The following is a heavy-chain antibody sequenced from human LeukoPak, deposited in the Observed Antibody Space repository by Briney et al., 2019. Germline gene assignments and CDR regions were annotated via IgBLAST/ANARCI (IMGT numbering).Heavy chain of an antibody. CDR1: GFTVSSNY. J-gene: IGHJ4*02. Sequence: GGSLRLSCAASGFTVSSNYMSWVRQAPEKGLEWVSVIYSGGSTYYADSVKGRFTISRDNSKNTLYLEMNSLRAEDTAVYYCARVDYGSGNDYFDYWGQGTLVTVSS. CDR3: ARVDYGSGNDYFDY. CDR2: IYSGGST. V-gene: IGHV3-53*01. D-gene: IGHD3-10*01.